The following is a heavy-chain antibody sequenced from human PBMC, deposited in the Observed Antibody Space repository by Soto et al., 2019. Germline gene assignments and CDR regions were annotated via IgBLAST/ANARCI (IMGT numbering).Heavy chain of an antibody. CDR3: AKLRPNDYGDYLLFDY. CDR1: GFTFSSYA. V-gene: IGHV3-23*01. J-gene: IGHJ4*02. CDR2: ISGSGGST. Sequence: VGSLRLSCAASGFTFSSYAMSWVRQAPGKGLEWVSAISGSGGSTYYADSVKGRFTISRDNSKNTLYLQMNSLRAEDTAVYYCAKLRPNDYGDYLLFDYWGQGTLVTVSS. D-gene: IGHD4-17*01.